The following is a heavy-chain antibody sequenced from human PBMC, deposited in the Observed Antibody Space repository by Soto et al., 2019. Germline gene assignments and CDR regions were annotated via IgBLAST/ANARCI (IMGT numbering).Heavy chain of an antibody. V-gene: IGHV4-34*01. CDR2: INHSGST. CDR1: GGSFSGYY. CDR3: ARVFYNFLPGPRGRVVWGWFAP. D-gene: IGHD3-3*01. J-gene: IGHJ5*02. Sequence: SETLSLTCAVYGGSFSGYYWSWIRQPPGKGLEWIGEINHSGSTNYNPSLKSRVTISVDTSKKQFSLKLSSGPAADGAVFYCARVFYNFLPGPRGRVVWGWFAPGGQEPLVPVP.